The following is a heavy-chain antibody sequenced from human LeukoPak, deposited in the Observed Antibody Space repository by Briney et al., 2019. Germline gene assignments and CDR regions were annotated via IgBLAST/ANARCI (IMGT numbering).Heavy chain of an antibody. CDR2: INHSGST. CDR3: ARVCRSTSCYTGSRRDY. V-gene: IGHV4-34*01. Sequence: PSETLSLTCAVSGGSISSGGYYWSWIRQPPGKGLEWIGEINHSGSTNYNPSLKSRVTISVDTSKNQFSLKLSSVTAADTAVYYCARVCRSTSCYTGSRRDYWGQGTLVTVSS. D-gene: IGHD2-2*02. J-gene: IGHJ4*02. CDR1: GGSISSGGYY.